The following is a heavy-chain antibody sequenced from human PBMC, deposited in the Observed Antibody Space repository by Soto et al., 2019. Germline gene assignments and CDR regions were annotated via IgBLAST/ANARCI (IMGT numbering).Heavy chain of an antibody. Sequence: SETLSLTCTFSGGSISSGGYYRCRIRQHPVKGLEWIGYIYYSGSTYYQPPLKSRVNISVDTSKNQFSLKLSSVTAADTAVYYCARDLDYYDSSGYPSGGMDVCGQGTTITVS. J-gene: IGHJ6*02. CDR3: ARDLDYYDSSGYPSGGMDV. CDR1: GGSISSGGYY. CDR2: IYYSGST. D-gene: IGHD3-22*01. V-gene: IGHV4-31*03.